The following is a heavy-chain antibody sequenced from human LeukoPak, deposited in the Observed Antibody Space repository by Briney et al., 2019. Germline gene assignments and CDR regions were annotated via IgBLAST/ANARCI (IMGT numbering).Heavy chain of an antibody. Sequence: GGSLRLSCAASGFTFSSYAMSWVRQAPGKGLEWVSVISGSGGSTYYADSVKGRFTISRDNSKNTLYLQMNSLRAEDTAVYYCAKGSGFMVRGVPLDYWGQGTLVTVSS. V-gene: IGHV3-23*01. D-gene: IGHD3-10*01. CDR3: AKGSGFMVRGVPLDY. CDR2: ISGSGGST. J-gene: IGHJ4*02. CDR1: GFTFSSYA.